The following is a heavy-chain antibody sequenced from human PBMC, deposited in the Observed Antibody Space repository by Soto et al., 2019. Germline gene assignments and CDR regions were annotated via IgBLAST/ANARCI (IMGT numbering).Heavy chain of an antibody. Sequence: SETLSLTCTVSGGSISSSSYYWGWIRQPPGKGLEWIGSIYYSGSTYYNPSLKSRVTISVATSKNQFSLKLSSVTAADTAVYYCARPRGIVVVPAAMLDVWGKGATVTVSS. CDR2: IYYSGST. CDR1: GGSISSSSYY. V-gene: IGHV4-39*01. CDR3: ARPRGIVVVPAAMLDV. D-gene: IGHD2-2*01. J-gene: IGHJ6*04.